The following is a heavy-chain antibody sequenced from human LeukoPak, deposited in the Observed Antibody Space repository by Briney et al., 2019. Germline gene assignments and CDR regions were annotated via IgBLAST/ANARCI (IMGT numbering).Heavy chain of an antibody. J-gene: IGHJ4*02. CDR1: GFTLSDWW. CDR2: INQSGST. CDR3: ARGFDRGWYTPHY. D-gene: IGHD6-19*01. V-gene: IGHV4-34*01. Sequence: PGGSLRLSCAASGFTLSDWWMSWVRQPPGKGLEWIGEINQSGSTNYNPSLKGRVTISVDSPKNQFSLKLSSVIAADTAVYYCARGFDRGWYTPHYWGQGTLVTVSS.